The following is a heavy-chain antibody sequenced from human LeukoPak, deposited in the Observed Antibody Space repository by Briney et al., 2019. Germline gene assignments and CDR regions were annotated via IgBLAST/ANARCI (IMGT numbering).Heavy chain of an antibody. CDR1: GFTFSSYS. V-gene: IGHV3-21*04. D-gene: IGHD7-27*01. Sequence: PGGSLRLPCAASGFTFSSYSMNWVRQAPGKGLEWVSSISSSSSYIYYADSVKGRFTISRDNAKNSLYLQMNSLRAEDTAVYYCAREGMMGMSFDIWGQGTMVTVSS. J-gene: IGHJ3*02. CDR3: AREGMMGMSFDI. CDR2: ISSSSSYI.